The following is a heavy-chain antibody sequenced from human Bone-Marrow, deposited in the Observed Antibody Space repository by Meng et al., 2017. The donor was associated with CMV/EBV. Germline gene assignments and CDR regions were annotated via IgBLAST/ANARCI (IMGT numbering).Heavy chain of an antibody. CDR3: ARDRIVVVPAATNWFDP. J-gene: IGHJ5*02. D-gene: IGHD2-2*01. V-gene: IGHV3-21*01. CDR1: GFTFSSYN. Sequence: GGSLRLSCAASGFTFSSYNMNWVRQAPGKGLEWVSSISSSSSYIYYGDSVKGRFTISRDNAKNSLYLQMNSLRAEDTAVYYCARDRIVVVPAATNWFDPWGQGTLVTVSS. CDR2: ISSSSSYI.